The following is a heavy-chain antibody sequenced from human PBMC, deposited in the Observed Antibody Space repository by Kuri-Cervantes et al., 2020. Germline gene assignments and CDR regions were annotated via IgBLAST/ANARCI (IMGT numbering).Heavy chain of an antibody. Sequence: SETLSLTCTVSGGSISSSSYYWGWIRQPPGKGLEWIGSIYYSGSTYYNPSLKSRVTISVDTSKNQFSLKLSCVTAADTAVYYCASSAEQWLVHRDAFDIWGQGAMVTVSS. CDR3: ASSAEQWLVHRDAFDI. V-gene: IGHV4-39*07. CDR2: IYYSGST. CDR1: GGSISSSSYY. J-gene: IGHJ3*02. D-gene: IGHD6-19*01.